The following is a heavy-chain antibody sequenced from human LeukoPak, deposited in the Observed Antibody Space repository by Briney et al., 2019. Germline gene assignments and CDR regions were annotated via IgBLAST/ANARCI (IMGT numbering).Heavy chain of an antibody. V-gene: IGHV3-23*01. D-gene: IGHD5-12*01. CDR3: AKGLRGADY. J-gene: IGHJ4*02. CDR2: ITGGGLHT. CDR1: GFTFSHYG. Sequence: PGGSLRLSCAASGFTFSHYGMHWVRQTPGKGLEWVSAITGGGLHTYYADSVKGRFTISRDNSKNTPYLQMNNLRAEDTALYYCAKGLRGADYWGQGTLVTVSA.